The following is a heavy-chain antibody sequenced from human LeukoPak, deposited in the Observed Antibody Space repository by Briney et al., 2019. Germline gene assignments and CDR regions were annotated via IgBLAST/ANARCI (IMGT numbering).Heavy chain of an antibody. V-gene: IGHV3-74*01. D-gene: IGHD3-3*01. Sequence: GRTLRLSCAASGYTFRRYWMHWARHPPGKGLVWVSHHNRDGSSTSYADSAKGRFTISRDNATSTLYLQMSSLRAEDTAVYYCARDPQDDFWSVRGFDPWGQGTLVTVSS. CDR2: HNRDGSST. CDR1: GYTFRRYW. CDR3: ARDPQDDFWSVRGFDP. J-gene: IGHJ5*02.